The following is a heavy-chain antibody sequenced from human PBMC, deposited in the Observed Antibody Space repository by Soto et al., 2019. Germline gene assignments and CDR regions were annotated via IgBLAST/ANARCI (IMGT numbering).Heavy chain of an antibody. CDR2: IWYDGSNK. Sequence: QVQLVESGGGVVQPGRSLRLSCAASGFTFSSYGMHWVRQAPGKGLEWVAVIWYDGSNKYYADSVKGRFTISRDNSKNTLYRQMISLRAEDTAVYYCARDYDSSGYPRYYFDYWGQGTLVTVSS. CDR1: GFTFSSYG. CDR3: ARDYDSSGYPRYYFDY. J-gene: IGHJ4*02. V-gene: IGHV3-33*01. D-gene: IGHD3-22*01.